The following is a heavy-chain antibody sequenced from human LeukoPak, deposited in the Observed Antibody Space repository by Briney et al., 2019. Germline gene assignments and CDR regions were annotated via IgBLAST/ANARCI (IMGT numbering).Heavy chain of an antibody. J-gene: IGHJ5*01. CDR2: INSDGSST. D-gene: IGHD6-13*01. Sequence: GGSLRLSCAASGFTFSNYWMHWVRQVPGKGLVWVSRINSDGSSTTYADSVKGRFTISRDNAKNTLYLQMNSLRAEDTAVYYCARAYSSSWYDFWGQGTLVTVSS. V-gene: IGHV3-74*01. CDR3: ARAYSSSWYDF. CDR1: GFTFSNYW.